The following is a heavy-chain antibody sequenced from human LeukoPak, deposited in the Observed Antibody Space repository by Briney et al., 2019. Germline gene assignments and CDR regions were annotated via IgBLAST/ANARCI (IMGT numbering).Heavy chain of an antibody. CDR2: IRSKADGGTP. V-gene: IGHV3-15*07. Sequence: GGSLRLSCAASGFSFSDAWMNWVRQAPGKGLEWVGHIRSKADGGTPDYIAPVKGRFTISRDDSKDTLYLQMNSLNTEDTAMYYCTTRSPARYCSDGACYSSADHWGQGTLVTVSS. D-gene: IGHD2-15*01. J-gene: IGHJ4*02. CDR3: TTRSPARYCSDGACYSSADH. CDR1: GFSFSDAW.